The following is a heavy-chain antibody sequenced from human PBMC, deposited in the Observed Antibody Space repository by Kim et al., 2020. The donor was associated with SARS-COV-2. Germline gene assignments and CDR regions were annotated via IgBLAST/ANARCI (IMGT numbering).Heavy chain of an antibody. V-gene: IGHV1-69*04. CDR1: GGTFSSYA. D-gene: IGHD2-2*01. CDR3: ASYCSSTSCRYNWFDP. Sequence: SVTVSCKASGGTFSSYAISWVRQAPGQGLEWMGRIIPILGIANYAQKFQGRVTITADKSTSTAYMELSSLRSEDTAVYYCASYCSSTSCRYNWFDPWSQANMDTVFS. CDR2: IIPILGIA. J-gene: IGHJ5*02.